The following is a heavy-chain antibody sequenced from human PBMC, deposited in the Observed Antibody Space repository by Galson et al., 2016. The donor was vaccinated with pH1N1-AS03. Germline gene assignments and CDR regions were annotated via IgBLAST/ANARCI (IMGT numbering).Heavy chain of an antibody. CDR2: VDPEDGET. J-gene: IGHJ5*02. Sequence: QSGAEVTKPGASVKVSCKVSGYTFKDSYMHWVQLAPGKGLEWMGLVDPEDGETIYAEKFRGRVTITADMSTDTAYMEVSSLRSEDTAVYYCATDRGESWGQGTLVTVSS. CDR3: ATDRGES. D-gene: IGHD3-10*01. V-gene: IGHV1-69-2*01. CDR1: GYTFKDSY.